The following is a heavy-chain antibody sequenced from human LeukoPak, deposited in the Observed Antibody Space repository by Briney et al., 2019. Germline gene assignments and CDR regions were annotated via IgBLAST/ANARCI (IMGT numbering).Heavy chain of an antibody. J-gene: IGHJ4*02. D-gene: IGHD1-14*01. Sequence: SVKVSCKASGGTFSSYAISWVRQAPGQGLEWMGGIIPIFGTANYAQKFQGGVTITADESTSTAYMELSSLRSEDTAVYYCARNQLRPISLYYFDYWGQGTLVTVSS. V-gene: IGHV1-69*13. CDR3: ARNQLRPISLYYFDY. CDR1: GGTFSSYA. CDR2: IIPIFGTA.